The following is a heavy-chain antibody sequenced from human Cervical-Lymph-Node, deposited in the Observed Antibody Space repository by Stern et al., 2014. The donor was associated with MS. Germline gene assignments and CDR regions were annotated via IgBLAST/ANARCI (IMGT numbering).Heavy chain of an antibody. J-gene: IGHJ4*02. D-gene: IGHD3-10*01. CDR1: GYTFTNYY. V-gene: IGHV1-46*03. Sequence: QVQLVQSGAEVKKPGASVNISCKASGYTFTNYYLHWVRQAPGQGLEWMGILNPSGGVTSYAQKFQGRVTMTGATSTATMQLSSLRSEDTAVYYCAKQKGRDYFFDYWGQGTLLTVSS. CDR2: LNPSGGVT. CDR3: AKQKGRDYFFDY.